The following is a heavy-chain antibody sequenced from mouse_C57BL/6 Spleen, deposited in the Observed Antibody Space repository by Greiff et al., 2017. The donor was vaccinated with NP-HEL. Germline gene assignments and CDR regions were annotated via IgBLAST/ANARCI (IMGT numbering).Heavy chain of an antibody. CDR3: ARCLTGYAMDY. V-gene: IGHV1-53*01. CDR1: GYTFTSYW. D-gene: IGHD4-1*01. Sequence: VQVVESGTELVKPGASVKLSCKASGYTFTSYWMHWVKQRPGQGLEWIGNINPSNGGTNYNEKFKSKATLTVDKSSSTAYMQLSSLTSEDSAVYYCARCLTGYAMDYWGQGTSVTVSS. CDR2: INPSNGGT. J-gene: IGHJ4*01.